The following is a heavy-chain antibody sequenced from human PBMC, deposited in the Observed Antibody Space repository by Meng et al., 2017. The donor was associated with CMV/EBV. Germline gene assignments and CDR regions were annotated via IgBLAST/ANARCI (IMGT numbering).Heavy chain of an antibody. CDR3: ARRHIRRITMVRGVIDWFDP. V-gene: IGHV4-34*01. J-gene: IGHJ5*02. Sequence: SETLSLTCAVYGGSFSGYYWSWIRQPPGKGLEWIGEINHSGSTNYNPSLKSRVTISVDTSKNQFSLKLSSMTAADTAVYYCARRHIRRITMVRGVIDWFDPWGQGTLVTVSS. D-gene: IGHD3-10*01. CDR2: INHSGST. CDR1: GGSFSGYY.